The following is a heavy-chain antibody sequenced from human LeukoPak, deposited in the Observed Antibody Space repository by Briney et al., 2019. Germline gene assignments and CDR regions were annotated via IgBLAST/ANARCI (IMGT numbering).Heavy chain of an antibody. CDR3: AKNSRGTFDY. J-gene: IGHJ4*02. CDR2: IRYDGSHK. CDR1: GFIFSDYV. V-gene: IGHV3-30*02. Sequence: GGSLRLSCAASGFIFSDYVMNWLRQAPGRGLEWVAYIRYDGSHKYYIDSVKGRFTISRDNSKNTMYLQMNSLRAEDTAVYYCAKNSRGTFDYWGQGTLVTVSS. D-gene: IGHD1-1*01.